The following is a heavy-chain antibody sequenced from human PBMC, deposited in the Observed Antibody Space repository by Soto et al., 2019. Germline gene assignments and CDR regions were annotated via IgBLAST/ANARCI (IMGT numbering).Heavy chain of an antibody. CDR2: IYYSGST. Sequence: SETLSLTCTVSGGSISSGDYYWSWIRQPPGKGLEWIGYIYYSGSTYYNPSLKSRVTISVDTSKNQFSLKLSSVTAADTAVYYCARALPNILTGYYSPYFDYWGQGTLVTVSS. J-gene: IGHJ4*02. CDR1: GGSISSGDYY. V-gene: IGHV4-30-4*01. D-gene: IGHD3-9*01. CDR3: ARALPNILTGYYSPYFDY.